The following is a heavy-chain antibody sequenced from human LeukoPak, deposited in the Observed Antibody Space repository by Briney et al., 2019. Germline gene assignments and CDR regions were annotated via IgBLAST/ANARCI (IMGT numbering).Heavy chain of an antibody. D-gene: IGHD6-19*01. CDR3: ARIHRQWLVRNFDY. CDR2: MNPNSGNT. J-gene: IGHJ4*02. CDR1: GYTFTSYD. Sequence: RASVKVSCKASGYTFTSYDINWVRQATGQGLEWMGWMNPNSGNTGYAQKFQGRVTMTRNTSISTAYMELSSLRSEDTAVYYCARIHRQWLVRNFDYWGQGTLVTVSS. V-gene: IGHV1-8*01.